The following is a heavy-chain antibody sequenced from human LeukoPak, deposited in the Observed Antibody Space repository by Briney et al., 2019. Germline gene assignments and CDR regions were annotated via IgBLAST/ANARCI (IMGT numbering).Heavy chain of an antibody. D-gene: IGHD3-22*01. J-gene: IGHJ4*02. Sequence: PGGSLRLSCAGSGFIFRSTWMHWVRQAPGEGLVWVSRINSDGSTINYADSVKGRLTISRDNSKNTLYLQMNSLRAEDTAVYYCARDPYYDSSGHEYYFDYWGQGTLVTVSS. CDR2: INSDGSTI. CDR1: GFIFRSTW. V-gene: IGHV3-74*01. CDR3: ARDPYYDSSGHEYYFDY.